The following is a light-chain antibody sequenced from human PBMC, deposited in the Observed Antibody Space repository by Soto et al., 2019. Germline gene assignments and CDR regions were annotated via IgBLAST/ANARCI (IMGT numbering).Light chain of an antibody. CDR3: TSYTRDTDLV. V-gene: IGLV2-14*01. CDR1: SSDVGTYNY. CDR2: EVS. J-gene: IGLJ1*01. Sequence: QSVLTQPAAVSGSPGQSITISCTGTSSDVGTYNYVSWYQHHPGKAPKLIIYEVSNRPSGVSNRFSGSKSGSTASLAISGLQAEDEADYHCTSYTRDTDLVFGHVTKVTVL.